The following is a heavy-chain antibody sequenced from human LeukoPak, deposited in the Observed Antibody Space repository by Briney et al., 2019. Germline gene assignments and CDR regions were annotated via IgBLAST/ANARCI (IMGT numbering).Heavy chain of an antibody. Sequence: SETLSLTCAVSGYSISSGYYWGWIRQPPGKGLEWIGSIYHSGSTYYNPSPKSRVTISVDTSKNQFSLKLSSVTAADTAVYYCARTAEYYYDSSGYFDYWGQGTLVTVSS. D-gene: IGHD3-22*01. J-gene: IGHJ4*02. CDR1: GYSISSGYY. CDR2: IYHSGST. CDR3: ARTAEYYYDSSGYFDY. V-gene: IGHV4-38-2*01.